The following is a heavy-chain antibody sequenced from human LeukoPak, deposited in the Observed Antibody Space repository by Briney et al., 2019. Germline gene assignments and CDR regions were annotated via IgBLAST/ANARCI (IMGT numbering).Heavy chain of an antibody. CDR1: GLTFRDSA. Sequence: GGSLRLSCAASGLTFRDSAMSWVRQAPGKGLEWVSAISGAYITTYYADSVKGRFTISRDNPKNTLYLQMNSLRAEDTAVYYCAKGGYSNLGYYYYMDVWGEGTTVTISS. CDR2: ISGAYITT. CDR3: AKGGYSNLGYYYYMDV. J-gene: IGHJ6*03. D-gene: IGHD4-11*01. V-gene: IGHV3-23*01.